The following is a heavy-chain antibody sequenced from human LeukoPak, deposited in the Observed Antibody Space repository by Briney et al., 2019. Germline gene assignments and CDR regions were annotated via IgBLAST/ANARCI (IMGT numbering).Heavy chain of an antibody. D-gene: IGHD5-18*01. CDR1: GFTFSNYW. V-gene: IGHV3-74*01. J-gene: IGHJ3*02. CDR3: ARGGYTGVFDI. CDR2: INSDGINT. Sequence: GGSLRLSCAASGFTFSNYWMHWVRQAPGKGLVWVSRINSDGINTSYADSVKGRFTISRDNAKNTLYLQMKSLRAEDTAVFYCARGGYTGVFDIWGQGTMVTVSS.